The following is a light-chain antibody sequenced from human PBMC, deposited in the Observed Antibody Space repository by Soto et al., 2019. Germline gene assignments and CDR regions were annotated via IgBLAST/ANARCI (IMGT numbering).Light chain of an antibody. CDR3: QSYDTTLLV. Sequence: NFMLTQPHSVSESPGKTVTISCTRSSGSIASSYVQWYQLRPGSFPTTVIYEDDQRTAGVPDRFSGSVDTSSNSASLTISGLATEDEADYFCQSYDTTLLVFGGGTKLTVL. V-gene: IGLV6-57*01. J-gene: IGLJ2*01. CDR1: SGSIASSY. CDR2: EDD.